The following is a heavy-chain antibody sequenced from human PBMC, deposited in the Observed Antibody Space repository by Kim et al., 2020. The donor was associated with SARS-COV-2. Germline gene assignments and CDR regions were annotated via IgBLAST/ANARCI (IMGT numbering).Heavy chain of an antibody. CDR3: ARARDVVVVAATQAYFDY. J-gene: IGHJ4*02. V-gene: IGHV1-46*01. Sequence: QGRVTMTRDTSTSTVYMELSSLRSEDTAVYYCARARDVVVVAATQAYFDYWGQGTLVTVSS. D-gene: IGHD2-15*01.